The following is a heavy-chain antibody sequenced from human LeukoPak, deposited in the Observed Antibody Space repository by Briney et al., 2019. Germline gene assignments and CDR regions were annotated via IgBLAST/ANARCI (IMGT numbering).Heavy chain of an antibody. Sequence: PSETLSLTCTVSGGSISSSSYYWGWIRQSPGKGLEWIGSIYYSGSTYYNPSLKSRVTISVDTSKNQFSLKLSSVTAADTAVYYCARPGFGISDYWGQGTLVTVSS. CDR3: ARPGFGISDY. CDR1: GGSISSSSYY. CDR2: IYYSGST. D-gene: IGHD3-10*01. J-gene: IGHJ4*02. V-gene: IGHV4-39*01.